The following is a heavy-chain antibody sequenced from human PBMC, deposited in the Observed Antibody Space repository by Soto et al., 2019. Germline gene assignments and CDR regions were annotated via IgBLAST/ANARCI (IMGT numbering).Heavy chain of an antibody. CDR2: INPNSGGT. CDR3: ARDSYPVGAPPNDAFDI. V-gene: IGHV1-2*04. CDR1: GYTFTCYY. D-gene: IGHD1-26*01. Sequence: ASVKVSCKASGYTFTCYYMHWVRQAPGQGLEWMGWINPNSGGTNYAQKFQGWVTMTRDTSISTAYMELSRLRSDDTAVYYCARDSYPVGAPPNDAFDIWGQGTMVTVSS. J-gene: IGHJ3*02.